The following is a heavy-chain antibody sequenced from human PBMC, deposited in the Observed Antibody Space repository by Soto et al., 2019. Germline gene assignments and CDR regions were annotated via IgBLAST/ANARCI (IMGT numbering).Heavy chain of an antibody. J-gene: IGHJ5*02. Sequence: EVQLVESGGGLVQPGGSLKLSCAASGFTFSGSAMHWVRQASGKGLEWVGRIRSKANSYAPAYAASVKGRFTISRDDPKNTAYLQMTSLKTEDTAVYYCTRAPGTYGDYCWFDPWGQGTLVTVSS. CDR3: TRAPGTYGDYCWFDP. CDR1: GFTFSGSA. V-gene: IGHV3-73*01. CDR2: IRSKANSYAP. D-gene: IGHD4-17*01.